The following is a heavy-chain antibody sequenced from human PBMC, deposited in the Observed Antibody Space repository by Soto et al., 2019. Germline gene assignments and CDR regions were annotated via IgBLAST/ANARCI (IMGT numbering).Heavy chain of an antibody. J-gene: IGHJ6*02. V-gene: IGHV3-33*01. D-gene: IGHD3-22*01. CDR1: GFTFSSYG. Sequence: QVQLVESGGGVVQPGRSLRLSCAASGFTFSSYGMHWVRQAPGKGLEWVAVIWYDGSNKYYADSVKGRFTISRDNSKNTLYLQVNSLRAEDTAVYYCARGRGRYDSSGYLQAYYYYGMDVWGQGTTVTVSS. CDR2: IWYDGSNK. CDR3: ARGRGRYDSSGYLQAYYYYGMDV.